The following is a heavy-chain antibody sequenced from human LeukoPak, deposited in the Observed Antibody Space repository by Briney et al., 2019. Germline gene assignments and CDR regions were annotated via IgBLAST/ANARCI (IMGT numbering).Heavy chain of an antibody. CDR2: INGDGSST. V-gene: IGHV3-74*01. D-gene: IGHD1-14*01. CDR1: GFTFSSYW. J-gene: IGHJ6*02. CDR3: AKRPGFPYYYYGMDV. Sequence: GGSLRLSCAASGFTFSSYWMHWVRQAPGKGPVWVSRINGDGSSTSYADSVKGRFTISRDNSKNTLYLQMNSLRAEDTAVYYCAKRPGFPYYYYGMDVWGQGTTVTVSS.